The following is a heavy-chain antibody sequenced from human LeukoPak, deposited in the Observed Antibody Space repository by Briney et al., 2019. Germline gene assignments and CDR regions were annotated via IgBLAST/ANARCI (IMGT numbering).Heavy chain of an antibody. CDR1: EFTLSNYA. CDR3: ARGDFWSGYWYYYMDV. Sequence: PSGGSLRLSCAASEFTLSNYAMHWVRQAPGKGLEWVAVISYDGSNEYYADSVKGRFTISRDTPKNTLYLQMNSLRAEDTAVYYCARGDFWSGYWYYYMDVWGKGTTVTVSS. CDR2: ISYDGSNE. J-gene: IGHJ6*03. D-gene: IGHD3-3*01. V-gene: IGHV3-30-3*01.